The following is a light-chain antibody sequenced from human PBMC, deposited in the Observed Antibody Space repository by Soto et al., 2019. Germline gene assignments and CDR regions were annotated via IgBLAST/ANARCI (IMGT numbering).Light chain of an antibody. CDR1: QSVSSY. CDR3: QQRSNWPPST. V-gene: IGKV3-11*01. J-gene: IGKJ5*01. CDR2: DAS. Sequence: EIVLTQSPATLSLSPGERATLSCRASQSVSSYLAWYQQKPGQAPRLLIHDASNRATGIPARFSGSGSGTDFTLTISSLEPEDFAVYYCQQRSNWPPSTFGQGTRLENK.